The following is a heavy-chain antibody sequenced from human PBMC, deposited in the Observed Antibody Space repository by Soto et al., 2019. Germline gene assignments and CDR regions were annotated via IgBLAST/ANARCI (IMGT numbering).Heavy chain of an antibody. D-gene: IGHD2-2*01. J-gene: IGHJ5*01. CDR2: VSGNNGAS. CDR1: GYTSADFG. Sequence: ASVKVSCKASGYTSADFGISWVRQAPGQGLEWMGWVSGNNGASNPAPKVQGRITMTLDTSTGVSYMALRSLRSDDTAIYYCVRDQKYFRVNGNWLDSWGQGPLVTASS. CDR3: VRDQKYFRVNGNWLDS. V-gene: IGHV1-18*04.